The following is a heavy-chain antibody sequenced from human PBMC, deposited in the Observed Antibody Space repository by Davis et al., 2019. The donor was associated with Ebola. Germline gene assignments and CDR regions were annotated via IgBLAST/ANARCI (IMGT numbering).Heavy chain of an antibody. CDR1: GFTFSSYA. CDR3: AKGGYSYGYHYFAMDV. CDR2: ISGSGGST. Sequence: GESLKISCAASGFTFSSYAMSWVRQAPGKGLEWVSAISGSGGSTYYADSVKGRFTISRDNSKKSLYLEMNSLRSEDTGLYYCAKGGYSYGYHYFAMDVWGQGTRVTVSS. D-gene: IGHD5-12*01. J-gene: IGHJ6*02. V-gene: IGHV3-23*01.